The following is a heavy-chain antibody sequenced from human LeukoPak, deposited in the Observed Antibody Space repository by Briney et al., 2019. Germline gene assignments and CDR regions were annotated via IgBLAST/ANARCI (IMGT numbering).Heavy chain of an antibody. CDR3: ARDASALY. CDR2: ISSLSGTI. V-gene: IGHV3-48*02. D-gene: IGHD6-19*01. Sequence: SGGSLRLSCAASGFTFSSYSMNWVRQAPGKGLEWVSYISSLSGTIYYADSVKGRFIISRDNARDSLYLQMNSLRDDDTSVYFCARDASALYWGRGTLVTVSS. CDR1: GFTFSSYS. J-gene: IGHJ4*02.